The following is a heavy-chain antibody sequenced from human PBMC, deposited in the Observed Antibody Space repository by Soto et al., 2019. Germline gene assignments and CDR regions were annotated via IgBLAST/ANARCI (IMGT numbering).Heavy chain of an antibody. Sequence: HLVESGGGFVKPGGSLRLSCAAYGFTFSNAWWSSVRQAPGKGLEWVGRVKTKTVGGTTDYAAPVNGRYTISRDASKNTLILQMHSLKPVDTAKYYCSTISIVATVDQWGQATRVTVSA. CDR3: STISIVATVDQ. D-gene: IGHD5-12*01. J-gene: IGHJ4*02. CDR2: VKTKTVGGTT. V-gene: IGHV3-15*01. CDR1: GFTFSNAW.